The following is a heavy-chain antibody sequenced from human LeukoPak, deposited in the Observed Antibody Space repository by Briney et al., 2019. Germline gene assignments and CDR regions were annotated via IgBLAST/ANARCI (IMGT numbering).Heavy chain of an antibody. Sequence: SETLSLTCTVSGGPISGYYWSWIRQPAGKGLEWVGRIYTSGSTNYNPSLKSRVTMSVDTSKNQFSLKLSSVTAADTAVYYCARSAYARYFDYWGQGTLVTVSS. D-gene: IGHD4-17*01. CDR1: GGPISGYY. J-gene: IGHJ4*02. CDR3: ARSAYARYFDY. V-gene: IGHV4-4*07. CDR2: IYTSGST.